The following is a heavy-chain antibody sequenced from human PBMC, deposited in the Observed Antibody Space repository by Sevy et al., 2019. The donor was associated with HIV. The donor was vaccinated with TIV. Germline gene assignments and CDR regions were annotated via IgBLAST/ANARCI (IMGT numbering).Heavy chain of an antibody. D-gene: IGHD3-22*01. V-gene: IGHV3-48*02. CDR2: ISGTSGTI. CDR3: ARVVLYYDANYCDY. Sequence: GGSLRLSCAASGFSFSQYSMNWVRQAPGKGLEWLSYISGTSGTIYYAASVKGRFTISRDNAKNSVYLQMNSLRDEEPAVYYCARVVLYYDANYCDYWGQGALVTVSS. J-gene: IGHJ4*02. CDR1: GFSFSQYS.